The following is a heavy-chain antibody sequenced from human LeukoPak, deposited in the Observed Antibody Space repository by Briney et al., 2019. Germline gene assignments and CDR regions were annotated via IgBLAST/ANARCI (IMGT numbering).Heavy chain of an antibody. CDR2: ISKSGDHT. J-gene: IGHJ2*01. D-gene: IGHD5-24*01. CDR3: AKDAMATIYYWYFDL. CDR1: GLTFNNYA. V-gene: IGHV3-23*01. Sequence: GGSLRLSCAVSGLTFNNYAMSWVRQAPGKGLEWVSAISKSGDHTYYAASAKGRFTIYRDNSKNTQYLQMNSLRAEDTAVYYCAKDAMATIYYWYFDLWGRGTLVTVSS.